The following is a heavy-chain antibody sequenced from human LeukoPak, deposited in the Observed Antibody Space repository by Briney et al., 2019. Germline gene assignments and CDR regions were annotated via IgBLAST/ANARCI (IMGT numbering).Heavy chain of an antibody. D-gene: IGHD6-13*01. CDR1: GVTFRDDA. CDR2: IIGSGGRT. CDR3: AKDWQQLVRCWFDP. Sequence: SLRLSSATSGVTFRDDAMSWVCQGPRKGHQSDSSIIGSGGRTYYADSAKGRFTTSRDNSKNTLYLQMNSLRAEDTAVYYCAKDWQQLVRCWFDPWGQGTLVTVSS. V-gene: IGHV3-23*01. J-gene: IGHJ5*02.